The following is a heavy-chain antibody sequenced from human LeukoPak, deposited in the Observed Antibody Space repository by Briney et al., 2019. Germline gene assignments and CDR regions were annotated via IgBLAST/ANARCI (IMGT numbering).Heavy chain of an antibody. CDR2: ISYDGSNK. Sequence: GRSLRLSCAASGFTFSSYGMHWVRQAPGKGLEWVAVISYDGSNKYYADSVKGRFTISRDNSKNTLYLQMNSLRAEDTAVYYCAKDSEQRSYYYGSGSPLKNYFDYWSQGTLVTVSS. J-gene: IGHJ4*02. CDR3: AKDSEQRSYYYGSGSPLKNYFDY. D-gene: IGHD3-10*01. V-gene: IGHV3-30*18. CDR1: GFTFSSYG.